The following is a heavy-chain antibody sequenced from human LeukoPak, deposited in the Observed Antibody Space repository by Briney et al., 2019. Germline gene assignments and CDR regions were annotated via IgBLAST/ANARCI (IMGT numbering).Heavy chain of an antibody. D-gene: IGHD5-12*01. V-gene: IGHV3-48*03. CDR2: ISSSGSTI. CDR3: ASLMVATSLSFYYFDY. Sequence: GGSLRLSCAASGFTFSSYEMNWVRQAPGKGLEWVSYISSSGSTIYYAESVKGRFTISRDNAKNSLYLQMNSLRAEDTAVYYCASLMVATSLSFYYFDYWGQGTLVTVSS. J-gene: IGHJ4*02. CDR1: GFTFSSYE.